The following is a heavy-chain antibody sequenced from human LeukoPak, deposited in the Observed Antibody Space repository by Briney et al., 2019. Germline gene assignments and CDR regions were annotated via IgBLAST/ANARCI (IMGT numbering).Heavy chain of an antibody. CDR1: GFMFSDYY. V-gene: IGHV3-11*04. CDR2: ISNDSVDK. CDR3: ARRDWVSGAVRAFDI. J-gene: IGHJ3*02. D-gene: IGHD3-3*01. Sequence: GGSLRLSCVGSGFMFSDYYMSWIRQAPGKGLEWVSYISNDSVDKYYVDSVRGRFTISRDNAKKSMYLQMSGLRVEDTAVYYCARRDWVSGAVRAFDIWGQRRMVTVSS.